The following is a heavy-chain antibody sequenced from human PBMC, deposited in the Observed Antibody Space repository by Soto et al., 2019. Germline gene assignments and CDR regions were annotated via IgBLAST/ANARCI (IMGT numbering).Heavy chain of an antibody. CDR1: GGSISSSSYY. V-gene: IGHV4-39*01. D-gene: IGHD3-3*01. CDR3: ARPHYDFWSGYYGGAPDAFDI. Sequence: SETLSLTCTVSGGSISSSSYYWGWIRQPPGKGLELIGSIYYSGSTYYNPSLKSRVTISVDTSKNQFSLKLSSVTAADTAVYYCARPHYDFWSGYYGGAPDAFDIWGQGTMVTVSS. J-gene: IGHJ3*02. CDR2: IYYSGST.